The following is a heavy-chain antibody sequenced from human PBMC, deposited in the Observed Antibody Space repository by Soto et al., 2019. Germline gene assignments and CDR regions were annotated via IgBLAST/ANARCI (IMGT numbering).Heavy chain of an antibody. CDR2: TRNKANSYTT. J-gene: IGHJ4*02. CDR3: ERQFDY. Sequence: PGGSLRLSCAASGFTFSDYYMDWVRQVPGKGLEWVGRTRNKANSYTTEYAASVRGRFSISRDDSKDSVYLQMYSLKTEDTAVYYYERQFDYWGQGTLVTVSS. V-gene: IGHV3-72*01. CDR1: GFTFSDYY.